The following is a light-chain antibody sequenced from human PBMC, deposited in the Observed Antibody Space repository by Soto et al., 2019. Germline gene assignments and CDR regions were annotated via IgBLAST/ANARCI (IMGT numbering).Light chain of an antibody. CDR1: RSNIGSNT. Sequence: QSVRTEPPWASVTPGQRVTISCSGSRSNIGSNTVNWFQQLPGTAPKLLIYSDNQRPSGVPGRFSGSKSGTSASLAISGLQSEDEADYYCAAWDDSLNGRHVFGTGTKVTVL. V-gene: IGLV1-44*01. J-gene: IGLJ1*01. CDR2: SDN. CDR3: AAWDDSLNGRHV.